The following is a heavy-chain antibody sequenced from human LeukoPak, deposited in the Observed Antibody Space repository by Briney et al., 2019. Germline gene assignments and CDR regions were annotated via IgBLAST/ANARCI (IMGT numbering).Heavy chain of an antibody. D-gene: IGHD3-10*01. J-gene: IGHJ3*02. V-gene: IGHV5-10-1*01. CDR1: GYSFTSYW. CDR3: ARHWALRVRDRNDAFDI. Sequence: GESLRISCKGSGYSFTSYWISWVRQMPGKGLEWMGRIDPSDSYTNYSPSFQSHVTISADKSISTAYLQWSSLKASDTAMYYCARHWALRVRDRNDAFDIWGQGTMVTVSS. CDR2: IDPSDSYT.